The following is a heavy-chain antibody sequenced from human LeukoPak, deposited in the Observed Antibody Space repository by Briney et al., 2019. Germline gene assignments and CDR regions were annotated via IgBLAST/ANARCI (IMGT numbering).Heavy chain of an antibody. Sequence: GGSLRLSCVASGFTFSGYWMSWVRQAPGKGLEWVANIKQLGNEKSYVDSVKGRFTISRDNAKNSLYLQMNSLRAEDTAVYYCARGVQPWGFDYWGQGTLVTVSS. CDR2: IKQLGNEK. J-gene: IGHJ4*02. CDR3: ARGVQPWGFDY. CDR1: GFTFSGYW. V-gene: IGHV3-7*01. D-gene: IGHD6-19*01.